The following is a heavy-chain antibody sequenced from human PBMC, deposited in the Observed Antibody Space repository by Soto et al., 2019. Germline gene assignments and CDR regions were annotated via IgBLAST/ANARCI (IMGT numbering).Heavy chain of an antibody. J-gene: IGHJ6*03. Sequence: GGSLRLSCAASGFTFSSYDMHWVRQATGKGLEWVSAIGTAGDTYYPGSVKGRFTISRENAKNSLYLQMNSLRAGDTAVYYCARGQGYCTNGICLKTRYICNMDVWGKGTTVTVSS. CDR3: ARGQGYCTNGICLKTRYICNMDV. CDR2: IGTAGDT. V-gene: IGHV3-13*01. D-gene: IGHD2-8*01. CDR1: GFTFSSYD.